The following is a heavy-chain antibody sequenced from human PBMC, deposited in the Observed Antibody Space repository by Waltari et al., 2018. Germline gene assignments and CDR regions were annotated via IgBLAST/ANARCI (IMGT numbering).Heavy chain of an antibody. D-gene: IGHD3-22*01. Sequence: EVQLVESGGGLVQPGGSLRLSCAASGFTFSSYWMSWVRQAPGKGLEGVANIKQDGSEKYYVDSVKGRFTISRDNAKNSLYLQMNSLRAEDTAVYYCARDSLYYDSSGYYYDYWGQGTLVTVSS. CDR3: ARDSLYYDSSGYYYDY. J-gene: IGHJ4*02. CDR2: IKQDGSEK. V-gene: IGHV3-7*04. CDR1: GFTFSSYW.